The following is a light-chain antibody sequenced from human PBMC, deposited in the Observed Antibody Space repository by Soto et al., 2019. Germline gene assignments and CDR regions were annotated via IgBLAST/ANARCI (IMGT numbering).Light chain of an antibody. CDR1: QNFRGL. CDR2: DAY. V-gene: IGKV3-11*01. CDR3: QQRHMWPIT. J-gene: IGKJ5*01. Sequence: EVGFPQSPVTLTLSPGERAPLSWRATQNFRGLLAWYQQKPGQAPRLLIYDAYNRATGIPPRFSGSGSGTDFTLTISSLEPEDSAVYYCQQRHMWPITFGQGTRLEIK.